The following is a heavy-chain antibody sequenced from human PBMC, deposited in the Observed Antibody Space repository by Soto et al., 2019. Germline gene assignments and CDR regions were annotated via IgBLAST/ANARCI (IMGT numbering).Heavy chain of an antibody. V-gene: IGHV4-39*01. CDR1: GGSISSSSYY. J-gene: IGHJ4*02. Sequence: SETLSLTCTVSGGSISSSSYYWGWIRQPPGKGLEWIGSIYYSGSTYYNPSLKSRVTISVDTSKNQFSLKLSSVTAADTAVYYCARQGYYGSGSQGDFDYWGQGTLVTVSS. D-gene: IGHD3-10*01. CDR3: ARQGYYGSGSQGDFDY. CDR2: IYYSGST.